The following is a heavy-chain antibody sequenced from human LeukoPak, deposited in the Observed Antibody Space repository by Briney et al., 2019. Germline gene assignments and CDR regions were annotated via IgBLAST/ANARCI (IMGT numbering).Heavy chain of an antibody. Sequence: SETLSLTCTVSGGSISSYYWSWIRQPAGKGLEWIGRIYTSGSTNYNPSLKSRVTMSVDTSKNQFSLKLSSVTAADTAVYYCARDMITMVRGVINFFDYWGQGTLVTVSS. V-gene: IGHV4-4*07. J-gene: IGHJ4*02. CDR3: ARDMITMVRGVINFFDY. CDR1: GGSISSYY. CDR2: IYTSGST. D-gene: IGHD3-10*01.